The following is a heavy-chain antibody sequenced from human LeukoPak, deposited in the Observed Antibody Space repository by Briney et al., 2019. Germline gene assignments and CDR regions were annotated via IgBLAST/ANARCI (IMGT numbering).Heavy chain of an antibody. Sequence: GGSLRLSCAASGFTFSDYYMSWIRQAPGKGLKWVSYISSSGSTIYYADSVKGRFTISRDNAKNSLYLQMNSLRAEDTAVYYCAREASVGIVVVAATPFFDYWGQGTLVTVSS. CDR3: AREASVGIVVVAATPFFDY. CDR2: ISSSGSTI. CDR1: GFTFSDYY. V-gene: IGHV3-11*01. D-gene: IGHD2-15*01. J-gene: IGHJ4*02.